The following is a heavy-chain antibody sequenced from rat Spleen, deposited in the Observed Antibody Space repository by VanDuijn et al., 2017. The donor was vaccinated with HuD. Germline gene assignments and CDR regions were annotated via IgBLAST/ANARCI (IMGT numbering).Heavy chain of an antibody. V-gene: IGHV5-29*01. Sequence: EVQLVESDGDLVQPGRSLKLSCAASGFTLSDYYMAWVRQAPTKGLEWVATMSYDGRNTYYRDSVKGRFTISRTNAKNTLYLQMDSLRSEDTATYYCAKVHNNYGFAYWGQGTLVTVSS. D-gene: IGHD1-10*01. CDR2: MSYDGRNT. CDR1: GFTLSDYY. CDR3: AKVHNNYGFAY. J-gene: IGHJ3*01.